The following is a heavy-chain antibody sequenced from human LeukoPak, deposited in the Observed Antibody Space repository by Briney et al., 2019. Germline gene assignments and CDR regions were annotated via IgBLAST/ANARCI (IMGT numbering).Heavy chain of an antibody. D-gene: IGHD3-10*01. V-gene: IGHV3-23*01. CDR3: AKSYYGSGTYASDAFNI. CDR1: GFTFSSSA. J-gene: IGHJ3*02. CDR2: ISGSGGST. Sequence: GGSLRLSCAGSGFTFSSSAMNWVRQAPGKGLEWVSHISGSGGSTYYADSVKGRLTISRDNSKNTLYLQMNSLRAEDTAVYYCAKSYYGSGTYASDAFNIWGQGTMVTVSS.